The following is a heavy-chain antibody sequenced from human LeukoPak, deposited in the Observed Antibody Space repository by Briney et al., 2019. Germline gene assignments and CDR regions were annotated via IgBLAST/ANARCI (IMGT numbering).Heavy chain of an antibody. V-gene: IGHV4-34*01. D-gene: IGHD3-10*01. CDR1: GGSFSGYY. J-gene: IGHJ4*02. CDR3: ARVRVRGVNDY. Sequence: SETLSLTCAVYGGSFSGYYWSWIRQPPGKGLEWIGEINHSGSTNYNPSLKSRVTISVDTSKNQFSLKLSSVTAADTAVYYCARVRVRGVNDYWGQGTLATVSS. CDR2: INHSGST.